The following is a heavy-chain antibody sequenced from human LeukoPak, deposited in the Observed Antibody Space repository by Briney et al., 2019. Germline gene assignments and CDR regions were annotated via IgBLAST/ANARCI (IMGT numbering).Heavy chain of an antibody. J-gene: IGHJ4*02. V-gene: IGHV3-23*01. CDR3: AKRRQDTVTTGAFDY. CDR2: ISGSGGST. CDR1: GFTFSSYA. Sequence: GGSLRLSCAASGFTFSSYAMSWVRQAPGKGLEWVSAISGSGGSTYYADSVKGRFTISRDNSKNTLYLQMNSLRAEDTAVYYCAKRRQDTVTTGAFDYWGQGTLVTVSS. D-gene: IGHD4-17*01.